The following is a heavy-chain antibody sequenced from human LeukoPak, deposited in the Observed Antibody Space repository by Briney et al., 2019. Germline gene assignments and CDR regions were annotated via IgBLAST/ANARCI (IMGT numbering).Heavy chain of an antibody. Sequence: GGSLRLSCAASGFTFGDYGMSWVRQAPEKGLEWVSGINWNGGSTGYAGSVKGRFTISRDNAKNSLYLQMNSLRAEDTALYYCARDTSSGYSYNFDYWGQGTLVTVSS. D-gene: IGHD3-22*01. V-gene: IGHV3-20*04. CDR1: GFTFGDYG. J-gene: IGHJ4*02. CDR2: INWNGGST. CDR3: ARDTSSGYSYNFDY.